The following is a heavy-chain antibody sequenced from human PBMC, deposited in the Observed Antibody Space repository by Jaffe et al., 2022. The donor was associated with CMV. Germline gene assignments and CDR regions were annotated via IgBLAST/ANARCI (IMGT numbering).Heavy chain of an antibody. CDR3: ARGYSYNYGLFFDY. CDR2: IDWDDDK. CDR1: GFSLSASGMC. J-gene: IGHJ4*02. V-gene: IGHV2-70*15. Sequence: QVTLRESGPALVKPTQTLTLTCTFSGFSLSASGMCVSWIRQPPGKALEWLARIDWDDDKYYSTSLKTRLTISKDTSKNQVVFTMTNMDPVDTATYYCARGYSYNYGLFFDYWGQGTLVTVSS. D-gene: IGHD5-18*01.